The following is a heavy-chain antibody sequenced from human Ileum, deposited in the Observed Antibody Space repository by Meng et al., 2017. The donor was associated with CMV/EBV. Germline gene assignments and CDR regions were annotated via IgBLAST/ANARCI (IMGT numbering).Heavy chain of an antibody. D-gene: IGHD6-6*01. CDR3: ATTSGSSY. V-gene: IGHV3-7*01. CDR2: IKQEGSEK. Sequence: GGSLRLSCASAGLTFSTFWMSWFRQAPGKGLEWVDHIKQEGSEKYYVDSVKGRFTISRDNTENSLFLQMNTLRAEDTAVYYCATTSGSSYWGQGALVTVSS. J-gene: IGHJ4*02. CDR1: GLTFSTFW.